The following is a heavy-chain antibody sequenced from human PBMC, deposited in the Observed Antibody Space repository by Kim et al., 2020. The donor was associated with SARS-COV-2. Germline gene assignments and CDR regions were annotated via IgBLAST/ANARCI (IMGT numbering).Heavy chain of an antibody. CDR2: IYYSGST. CDR3: ARPSPPSFYYYYGMDV. Sequence: SETLSLTCTVSGGSISSSSYYWGWIRQPPGKGLEGIGSIYYSGSTYYNPSLKSRVTISVDTSKNQFSLKLSSVTAADTAVYYCARPSPPSFYYYYGMDVWGQGTTVTVSS. D-gene: IGHD2-2*01. V-gene: IGHV4-39*01. J-gene: IGHJ6*02. CDR1: GGSISSSSYY.